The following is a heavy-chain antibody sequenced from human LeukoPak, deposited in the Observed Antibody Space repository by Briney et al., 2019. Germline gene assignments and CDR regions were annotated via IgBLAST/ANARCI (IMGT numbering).Heavy chain of an antibody. V-gene: IGHV3-7*05. Sequence: GGSLRLSCAASGFTFSSFWMSWVRQAPGKGLEWVANIKQDGSEKYYVDSVKGRFTISRDNAKNSLSLQMNSLRAEDTAVYHCARIPTYYGILTGYSVGGTDVWGQGTTVTVSS. CDR1: GFTFSSFW. J-gene: IGHJ6*02. D-gene: IGHD3-9*01. CDR2: IKQDGSEK. CDR3: ARIPTYYGILTGYSVGGTDV.